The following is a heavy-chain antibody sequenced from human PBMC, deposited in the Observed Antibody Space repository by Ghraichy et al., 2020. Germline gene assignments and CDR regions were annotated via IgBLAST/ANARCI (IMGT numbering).Heavy chain of an antibody. Sequence: GGSLRLSCAASGFTFSSYGMHWVRQAPGKGLEWVADISKDGSNKYYADSVKGRFTISRDNSKNTLYLQMNSLRAEDTAVYYCAKEGDSGSGPGVGYYGMDIWGQGTMVTVSS. D-gene: IGHD5-12*01. V-gene: IGHV3-30*18. CDR3: AKEGDSGSGPGVGYYGMDI. CDR2: ISKDGSNK. CDR1: GFTFSSYG. J-gene: IGHJ6*02.